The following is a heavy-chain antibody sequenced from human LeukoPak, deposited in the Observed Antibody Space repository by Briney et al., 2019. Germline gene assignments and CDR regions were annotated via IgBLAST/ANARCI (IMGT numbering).Heavy chain of an antibody. CDR3: ARLPVDTAMVLH. CDR1: GFTFSSYS. V-gene: IGHV3-21*01. J-gene: IGHJ4*02. D-gene: IGHD5-18*01. Sequence: GGSLRLSCAASGFTFSSYSMNWVRQAPGKGLEWVSSISSSGSYIYYADSVKGRFTISRDNAKNSLYLQMNSLRAEDTAVYYCARLPVDTAMVLHWGQGTLVTVSS. CDR2: ISSSGSYI.